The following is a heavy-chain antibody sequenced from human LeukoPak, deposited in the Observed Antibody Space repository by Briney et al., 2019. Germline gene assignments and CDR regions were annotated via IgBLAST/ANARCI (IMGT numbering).Heavy chain of an antibody. CDR1: GFTFSSYA. D-gene: IGHD3-22*01. CDR2: ISYDGSNK. V-gene: IGHV3-30-3*01. CDR3: ATPYYESAFDI. Sequence: GRSLRLSCAASGFTFSSYAMHWVRQAPGKGLEWVAVISYDGSNKYYADSVKGRFTISRDNSKNTLYLQMNSLRAEDTAVYYCATPYYESAFDIWGQGTMVTVSS. J-gene: IGHJ3*02.